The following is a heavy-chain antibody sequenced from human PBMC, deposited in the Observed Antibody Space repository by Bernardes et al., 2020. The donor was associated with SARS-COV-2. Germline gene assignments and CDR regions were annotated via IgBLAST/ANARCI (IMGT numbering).Heavy chain of an antibody. V-gene: IGHV1-8*01. J-gene: IGHJ4*02. CDR2: MNPNSGNT. CDR3: ARGRRGYCSGGSCYTAVIFDY. Sequence: ASVKVSCMASGYTFTSYDINWVRQATGQGLEWMGWMNPNSGNTGYAQKFQGRVTMTRNTSISTAYMELSSLRSEDTAVYYCARGRRGYCSGGSCYTAVIFDYWGQGTLVTVSS. CDR1: GYTFTSYD. D-gene: IGHD2-15*01.